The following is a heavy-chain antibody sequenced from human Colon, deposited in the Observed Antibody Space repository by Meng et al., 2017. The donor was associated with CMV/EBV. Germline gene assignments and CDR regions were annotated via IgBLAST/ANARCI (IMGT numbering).Heavy chain of an antibody. V-gene: IGHV1-58*01. D-gene: IGHD2-21*01. J-gene: IGHJ4*02. CDR2: VVLVSGNT. Sequence: SVKVSCKASGFTFSTLQWVRQARGQRPEWIGWVVLVSGNTHFAQEFQGRVTISWDMFTSTSYMDFSTVRSDDTAVYYCVGGEGPNKYFTFWGQGTLVTVSS. CDR1: GFTFST. CDR3: VGGEGPNKYFTF.